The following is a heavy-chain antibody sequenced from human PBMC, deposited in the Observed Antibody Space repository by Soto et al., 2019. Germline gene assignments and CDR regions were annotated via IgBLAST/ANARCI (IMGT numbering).Heavy chain of an antibody. V-gene: IGHV3-48*01. Sequence: EVQLVESGGGLVQPGGSLRLSCAASGFTFSSYSMNWVRQAPGKGLEWVSYISSSSSTIYYADSVKGRFTISRDNAXXSXXLQMNSLRAEYAAVYYCARADSGYAHGYYYYGMDVWGQGTTVTVSS. D-gene: IGHD5-12*01. CDR2: ISSSSSTI. J-gene: IGHJ6*02. CDR3: ARADSGYAHGYYYYGMDV. CDR1: GFTFSSYS.